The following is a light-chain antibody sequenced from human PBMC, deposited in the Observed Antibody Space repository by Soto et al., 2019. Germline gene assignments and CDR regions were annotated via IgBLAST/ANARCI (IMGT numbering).Light chain of an antibody. CDR2: EVN. CDR1: SSDVGGYNS. J-gene: IGLJ1*01. Sequence: QSALTQPPSASGSPGQSVTISCTGTSSDVGGYNSVSWYQQHPGKAPKLVIYEVNKRPSGVPDRFSGSKSGNTASLTVSGLQAEDEAHYYCSSYAGSGSYVFGTGTKVTVL. V-gene: IGLV2-8*01. CDR3: SSYAGSGSYV.